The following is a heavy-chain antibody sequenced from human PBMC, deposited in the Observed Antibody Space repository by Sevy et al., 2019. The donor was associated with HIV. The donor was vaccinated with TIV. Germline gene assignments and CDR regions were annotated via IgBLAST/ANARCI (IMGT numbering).Heavy chain of an antibody. D-gene: IGHD6-13*01. Sequence: SETLSLTCTVSGGSISSYYWSWIRHPPGKGLEWIGYIYYSGSTNYNPSLKSRVTISVDTSKNQFSLKLSSVTAADTAVYYCARGYSSSWYSVRWFDPWGQGTLVTVSS. V-gene: IGHV4-59*01. J-gene: IGHJ5*02. CDR2: IYYSGST. CDR1: GGSISSYY. CDR3: ARGYSSSWYSVRWFDP.